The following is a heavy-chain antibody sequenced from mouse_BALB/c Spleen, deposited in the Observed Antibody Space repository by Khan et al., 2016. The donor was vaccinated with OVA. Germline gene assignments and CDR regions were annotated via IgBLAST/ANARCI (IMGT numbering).Heavy chain of an antibody. CDR3: ARVGYSGIMDY. D-gene: IGHD2-14*01. CDR2: INTQTGEP. Sequence: LVESGPELKKPGETVKISCKASGYTFTNYGMNWVKQGPRKGLKWMGWINTQTGEPTYNDDFKGRFAFSLETSSSTASLQINNLKNEDTAIYFCARVGYSGIMDYWGQGTSVTVSS. V-gene: IGHV9-3-1*01. CDR1: GYTFTNYG. J-gene: IGHJ4*01.